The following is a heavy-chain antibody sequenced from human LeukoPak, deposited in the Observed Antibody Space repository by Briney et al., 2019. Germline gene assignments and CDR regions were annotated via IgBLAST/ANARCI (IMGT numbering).Heavy chain of an antibody. CDR3: ARTEIVVVPAAGSRNWFDP. D-gene: IGHD2-2*01. J-gene: IGHJ5*02. CDR1: GGSISSSSYY. CDR2: IYYSGST. V-gene: IGHV4-39*01. Sequence: KPSETLSLTCTVSGGSISSSSYYWGWIRQPPGKGLEWIGSIYYSGSTYYNPSLKSRVTISVDTSKNQFSLKLSSVTAADTAVYYCARTEIVVVPAAGSRNWFDPWGQGTLVTVSS.